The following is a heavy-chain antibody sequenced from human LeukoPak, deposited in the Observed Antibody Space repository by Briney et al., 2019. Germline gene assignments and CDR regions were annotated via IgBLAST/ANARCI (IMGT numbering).Heavy chain of an antibody. V-gene: IGHV3-49*04. CDR3: ARDLPYYYDSSGPDY. Sequence: GGSLRLSCTASGFTFGDYTMSWVRQAPGKGLEWVGFIRSKGYGGTTEYAASVQGRFTISRDDSKNIASLQMNSLKSEDTAVYFCARDLPYYYDSSGPDYWGRGTLVTVSS. CDR2: IRSKGYGGTT. J-gene: IGHJ4*02. D-gene: IGHD3-22*01. CDR1: GFTFGDYT.